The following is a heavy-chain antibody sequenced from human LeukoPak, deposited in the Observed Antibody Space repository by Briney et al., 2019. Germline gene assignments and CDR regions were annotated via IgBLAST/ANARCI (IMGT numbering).Heavy chain of an antibody. CDR1: GFTFSSYG. CDR2: ISYDGSNK. CDR3: ASGPSGSDY. Sequence: GGSLRLSCAASGFTFSSYGMHWVRQAPGKGLEWVAVISYDGSNKYYADSVKGRFTISRDNSKNTLYLQMNSLRAEDTAVYYCASGPSGSDYWGQGTLVTVSS. V-gene: IGHV3-30*03. D-gene: IGHD1-26*01. J-gene: IGHJ4*02.